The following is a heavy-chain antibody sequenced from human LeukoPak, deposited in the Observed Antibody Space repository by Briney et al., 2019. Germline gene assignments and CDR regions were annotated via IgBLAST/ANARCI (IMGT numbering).Heavy chain of an antibody. CDR2: IRYDGKNE. D-gene: IGHD1-1*01. Sequence: GGSLRLSCVTSGFSFTNYGMHWVRQAPGKGLEWVAFIRYDGKNEDYVDSVKGRFTISRDNSKNTLYLQMNSLRAEDTAVYYCANFVTTDYWGQGTLVTVSS. V-gene: IGHV3-30*02. CDR3: ANFVTTDY. CDR1: GFSFTNYG. J-gene: IGHJ4*02.